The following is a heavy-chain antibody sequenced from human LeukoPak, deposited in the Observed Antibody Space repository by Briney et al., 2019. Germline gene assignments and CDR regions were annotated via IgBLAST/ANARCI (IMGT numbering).Heavy chain of an antibody. CDR2: IKQDGNEN. Sequence: TAGSLTLSCAVSGFTFRSYWMTWVRQAPGKGLEWVANIKQDGNENNYVPSVKGRFTISRDNANNSLYLQLNSISVEDTAVYYCASEAGNSGYDLFDFWGQGTLVTVSS. J-gene: IGHJ4*02. CDR3: ASEAGNSGYDLFDF. CDR1: GFTFRSYW. V-gene: IGHV3-7*04. D-gene: IGHD5-12*01.